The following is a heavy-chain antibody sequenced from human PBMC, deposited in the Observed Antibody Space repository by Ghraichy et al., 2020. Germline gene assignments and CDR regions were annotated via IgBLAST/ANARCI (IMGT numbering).Heavy chain of an antibody. Sequence: SQTLSLTCTVSGGSISSYYWSWIRQPPGKGLEWIGYIYYSGSTNYNPSLKSRVTISVDTSKNQFSLKLSSVTAADTAVYYCARDSTENYYYYMDVWGKGTTVTVSS. CDR2: IYYSGST. D-gene: IGHD4-11*01. V-gene: IGHV4-59*01. J-gene: IGHJ6*03. CDR1: GGSISSYY. CDR3: ARDSTENYYYYMDV.